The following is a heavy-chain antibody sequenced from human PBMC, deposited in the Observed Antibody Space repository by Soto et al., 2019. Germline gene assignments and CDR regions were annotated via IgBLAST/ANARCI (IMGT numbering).Heavy chain of an antibody. Sequence: QVHLQESGPGLVKPSETLSLTCAISGGSTSNSDWWTWVRQPPGEGLEWIGEIHRAGVTNYNSSLKSRLTITLDHSRNQFSLSLTSVTAADGAGYFCAGRPEIHPRWGQGILVPVSS. J-gene: IGHJ4*02. CDR3: AGRPEIHPR. D-gene: IGHD1-26*01. CDR1: GGSTSNSDW. CDR2: IHRAGVT. V-gene: IGHV4-4*02.